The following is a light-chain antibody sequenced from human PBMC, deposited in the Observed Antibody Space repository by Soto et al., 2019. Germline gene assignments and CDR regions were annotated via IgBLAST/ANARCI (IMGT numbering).Light chain of an antibody. Sequence: DIPMTQSPSSLSASVRDRVTITCQASQDISNYLNWYQLKPGKAPKLLIYAASNLETGVPSRFSGSGSGTDFTFTISSLQPEDIATYYCQQYDSLPLTFGGGTKVVIK. CDR2: AAS. J-gene: IGKJ4*01. CDR1: QDISNY. V-gene: IGKV1-33*01. CDR3: QQYDSLPLT.